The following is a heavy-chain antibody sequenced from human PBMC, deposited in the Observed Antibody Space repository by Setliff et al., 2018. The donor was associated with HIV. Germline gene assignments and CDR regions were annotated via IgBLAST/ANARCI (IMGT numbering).Heavy chain of an antibody. V-gene: IGHV4-39*01. J-gene: IGHJ4*02. CDR2: MYYSGNT. D-gene: IGHD6-19*01. CDR1: GGPISRSTYF. Sequence: PSETLSLTCSVSGGPISRSTYFWDWIRQPTGKGLEWIGSMYYSGNTYYNPSLKSRVTISVDTYKRQFSLKLSSVTAGDSSLYYCARRRGQKATGWYYFDFWGQGALVTVSS. CDR3: ARRRGQKATGWYYFDF.